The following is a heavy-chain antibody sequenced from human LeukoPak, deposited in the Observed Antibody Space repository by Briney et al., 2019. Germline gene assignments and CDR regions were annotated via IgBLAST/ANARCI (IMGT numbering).Heavy chain of an antibody. V-gene: IGHV3-23*01. Sequence: GGSLRLSRAASGFTFSSYAMSWVRQAPGKGLEWVSAISGSGGSTYYADSVKGRFTISRDNSKNTLYLQMNSLRAEDTAVYYCAKDVVDTAMVTVFDYWGQVTLVTVSS. CDR3: AKDVVDTAMVTVFDY. J-gene: IGHJ4*02. CDR1: GFTFSSYA. D-gene: IGHD5-18*01. CDR2: ISGSGGST.